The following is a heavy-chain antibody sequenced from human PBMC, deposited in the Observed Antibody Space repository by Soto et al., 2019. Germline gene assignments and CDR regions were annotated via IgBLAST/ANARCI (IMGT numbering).Heavy chain of an antibody. D-gene: IGHD2-2*01. CDR1: GGSISSYY. V-gene: IGHV4-59*01. J-gene: IGHJ6*02. CDR3: ARHKMSVPAADRYYYYYGMDV. Sequence: SETLSLTCTGSGGSISSYYWTWIRQSPGKGLEWIASIYYSGTTHYNPSLKSRVTISVDTSKNQFSLRLSSVTAADTAVYYCARHKMSVPAADRYYYYYGMDVWGQGTTVTVSS. CDR2: IYYSGTT.